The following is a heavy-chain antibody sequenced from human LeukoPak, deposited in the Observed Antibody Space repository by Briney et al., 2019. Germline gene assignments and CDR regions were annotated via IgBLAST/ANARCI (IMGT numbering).Heavy chain of an antibody. D-gene: IGHD6-19*01. CDR1: GFTFSSYN. Sequence: GGSLRLSCAASGFTFSSYNMNWVRQAPGKGLEWVSHISGSGSTMHYADSVKGRFTISRDNAKNSLYLQVNSLRDEDTAAYYCARVTAVAGVDWGQGTLVTVSS. V-gene: IGHV3-48*02. CDR2: ISGSGSTM. CDR3: ARVTAVAGVD. J-gene: IGHJ4*02.